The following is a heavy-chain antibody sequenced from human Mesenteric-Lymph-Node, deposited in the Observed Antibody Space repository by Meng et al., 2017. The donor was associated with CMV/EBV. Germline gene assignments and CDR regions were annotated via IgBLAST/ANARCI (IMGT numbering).Heavy chain of an antibody. CDR2: VIPILDKA. Sequence: SGSTFSNDRVSWLRQTPGQGLEWVEGVIPILDKANYAEKFQGRVTITADKSTNTAYMELSSLTSDDTAFYYCATEGSSSWGAWFDPWGQGTLVTVSS. D-gene: IGHD6-13*01. CDR1: GSTFSNDR. V-gene: IGHV1-69*10. CDR3: ATEGSSSWGAWFDP. J-gene: IGHJ5*02.